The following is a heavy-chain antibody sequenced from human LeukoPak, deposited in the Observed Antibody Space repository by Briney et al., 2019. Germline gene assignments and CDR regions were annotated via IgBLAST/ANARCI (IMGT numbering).Heavy chain of an antibody. D-gene: IGHD1-20*01. CDR2: ISSSSSYT. Sequence: GGSLRLSCAASGFTFSDYYMSWIRQAPGKGLEWVSYISSSSSYTNYADSVKGRFTISRDNAKNSLYLQMNSLRAEDTAVYYCARDAPITGTTDYFDYWGQGTLVTVSS. CDR1: GFTFSDYY. V-gene: IGHV3-11*06. J-gene: IGHJ4*02. CDR3: ARDAPITGTTDYFDY.